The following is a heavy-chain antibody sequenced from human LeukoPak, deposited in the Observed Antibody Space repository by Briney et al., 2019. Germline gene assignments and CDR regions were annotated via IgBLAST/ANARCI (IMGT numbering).Heavy chain of an antibody. Sequence: GGSLRLSCAASGFTFSSYEMSWVRQAPGKGLVWVSRINSDGSSTSYADSVKGRFTISRDNAKNTLYLQMNSLRAEDTAVYNCARDLIYYDILTGYFPIYYYYGMDVWGQGTTVTVSS. V-gene: IGHV3-74*01. J-gene: IGHJ6*02. CDR3: ARDLIYYDILTGYFPIYYYYGMDV. CDR2: INSDGSST. CDR1: GFTFSSYE. D-gene: IGHD3-9*01.